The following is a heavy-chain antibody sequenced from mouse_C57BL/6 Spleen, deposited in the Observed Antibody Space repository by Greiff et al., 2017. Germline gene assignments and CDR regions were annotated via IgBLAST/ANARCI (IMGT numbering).Heavy chain of an antibody. CDR1: GFTFSDYY. V-gene: IGHV5-16*01. CDR2: INYDGSST. Sequence: EVKLVESEGGLVQPGSSMKLSCTASGFTFSDYYMAWVRQVPEKGLEWVANINYDGSSTYYLDSLKSRFIISRDNAKNILYLQMSSLKSEDTATYYCARSSRREFDYWGQGTTLTVSS. D-gene: IGHD2-12*01. J-gene: IGHJ2*01. CDR3: ARSSRREFDY.